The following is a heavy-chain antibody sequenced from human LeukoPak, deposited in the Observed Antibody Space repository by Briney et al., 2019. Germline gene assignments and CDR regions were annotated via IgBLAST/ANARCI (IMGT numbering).Heavy chain of an antibody. CDR2: INPNSGGT. Sequence: ASVKVSCKASGYTFTDYYIHWVRQAPGQGLGWMGWINPNSGGTQYAQQFQGRVTMTRDTSISTVYMDMSSLLSDDSAVFFCARASTIAAPGALPNDFWGQGTLVTVSS. V-gene: IGHV1-2*02. CDR1: GYTFTDYY. D-gene: IGHD6-13*01. CDR3: ARASTIAAPGALPNDF. J-gene: IGHJ4*02.